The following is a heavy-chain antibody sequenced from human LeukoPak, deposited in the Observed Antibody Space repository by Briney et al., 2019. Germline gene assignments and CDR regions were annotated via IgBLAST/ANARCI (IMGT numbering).Heavy chain of an antibody. CDR3: AREIGGILVFDY. J-gene: IGHJ4*02. D-gene: IGHD5-18*01. CDR1: GYKFTGYY. V-gene: IGHV1-2*02. CDR2: INPNSGDS. Sequence: ASVNVSCKASGYKFTGYYMHWVRQAPGQGLEWMGWINPNSGDSHHAQKFQGRVTMTRDTSISTAYMELSRLGSDDTAVYYCAREIGGILVFDYWGQGTLVTVSS.